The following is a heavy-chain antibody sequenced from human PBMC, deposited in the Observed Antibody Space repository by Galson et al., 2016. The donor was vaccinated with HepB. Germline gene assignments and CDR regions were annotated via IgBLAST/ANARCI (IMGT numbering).Heavy chain of an antibody. D-gene: IGHD2-21*02. Sequence: SLRLSCAASGFTFSNYAIHWVRQAPGKGLEWVALISDDGSKKYYADSVRGRFTISRDNSKNTLYVQMNSLRAEDTAVYYCAKEGEYCGGDCYSGYFQHWGQVTLVTVSS. J-gene: IGHJ1*01. CDR2: ISDDGSKK. CDR1: GFTFSNYA. V-gene: IGHV3-30*04. CDR3: AKEGEYCGGDCYSGYFQH.